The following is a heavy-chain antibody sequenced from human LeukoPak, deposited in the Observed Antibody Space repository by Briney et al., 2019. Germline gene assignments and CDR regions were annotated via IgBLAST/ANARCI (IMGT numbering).Heavy chain of an antibody. CDR3: ARSSTFGGVIVIRSRRFLDY. D-gene: IGHD3-16*02. CDR1: GFTFSSYW. J-gene: IGHJ4*02. V-gene: IGHV3-7*01. CDR2: IKQDGSEK. Sequence: GGSLRLSCAASGFTFSSYWMSWVRQAPGKGLEWVAHIKQDGSEKYYVDSVKGRFTISRDNAKNSLYLQMNSLRAEDTAVYYCARSSTFGGVIVIRSRRFLDYWGQGTLVTVSS.